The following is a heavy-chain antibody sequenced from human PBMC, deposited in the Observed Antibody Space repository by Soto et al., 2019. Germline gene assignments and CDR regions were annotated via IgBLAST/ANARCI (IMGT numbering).Heavy chain of an antibody. CDR1: GFFFSSYT. CDR3: AKARDQQWVRLPFDY. V-gene: IGHV3-23*01. CDR2: FSATSENT. J-gene: IGHJ4*02. D-gene: IGHD6-19*01. Sequence: EVQLLESGGGLVQPGGSLRLSCVGSGFFFSSYTMTWVRQAPGKGLEVVSSFSATSENTYYADSVRGRFTISRDNSKNTLFLQMNSLTAEDTAMYYCAKARDQQWVRLPFDYWGQGILVIVSS.